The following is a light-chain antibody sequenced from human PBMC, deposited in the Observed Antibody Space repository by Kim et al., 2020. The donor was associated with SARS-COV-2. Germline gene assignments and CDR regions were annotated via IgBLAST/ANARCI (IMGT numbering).Light chain of an antibody. V-gene: IGKV1-39*01. CDR3: QQSYSTPVT. J-gene: IGKJ5*01. CDR2: AAS. Sequence: ASVGDRVTITCRASQSISSYLNWYQQKPGKAPKLLIYAASSLQSGVPSRFSGSGSGTDFTLTISSLQPEDFATYYCQQSYSTPVTFGQGTRLEIK. CDR1: QSISSY.